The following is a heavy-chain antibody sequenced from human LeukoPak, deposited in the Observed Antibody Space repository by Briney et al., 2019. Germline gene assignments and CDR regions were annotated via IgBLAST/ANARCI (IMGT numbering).Heavy chain of an antibody. V-gene: IGHV3-64*01. CDR3: AKVRRGFLGFGFFDY. J-gene: IGHJ4*02. D-gene: IGHD3-16*01. CDR2: ISSNGGST. CDR1: GFTFSSYA. Sequence: GGSLRLSCAASGFTFSSYAMHWVRQAPGKGLEYVSAISSNGGSTYYANSVKGRFTISRDNSKNTLYLQMGSLRAEDMAVYYCAKVRRGFLGFGFFDYWGQGTLVTVSS.